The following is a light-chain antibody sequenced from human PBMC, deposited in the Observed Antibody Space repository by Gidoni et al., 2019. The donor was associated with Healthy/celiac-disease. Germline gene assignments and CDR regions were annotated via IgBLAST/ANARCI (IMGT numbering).Light chain of an antibody. CDR3: MQDQQSPGLT. V-gene: IGKV2-28*01. J-gene: IGKJ4*01. CDR2: LGS. CDR1: QSLLHSNGYNY. Sequence: DIVMTRSPLSLPVTPAEPASISCRSSQSLLHSNGYNYLDWYLQKQGQSPQLLIYLGSNRASGVPDRFSCSGSGTDFTLKISRVEAEDDGVYYCMQDQQSPGLTFGGGTKVEIK.